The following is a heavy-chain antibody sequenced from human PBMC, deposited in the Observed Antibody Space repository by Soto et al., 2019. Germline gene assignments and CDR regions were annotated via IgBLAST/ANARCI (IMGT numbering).Heavy chain of an antibody. V-gene: IGHV3-7*01. CDR3: ARGRGCSTGCHNFDY. D-gene: IGHD2-2*01. CDR1: GLTFGSYW. Sequence: EVQLVESGGGLVQPGGSLRLSCAASGLTFGSYWMSWVRQAPGKGLEWVANIKQDGSEKYYVDSVKGRFTISRDNAKNSRYLQMNSLRAEDTAVYYCARGRGCSTGCHNFDYWGQGTLVTVSS. CDR2: IKQDGSEK. J-gene: IGHJ4*02.